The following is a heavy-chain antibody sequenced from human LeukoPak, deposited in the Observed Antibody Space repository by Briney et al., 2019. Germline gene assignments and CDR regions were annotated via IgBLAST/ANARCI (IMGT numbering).Heavy chain of an antibody. Sequence: GESLKISCKGSGYSFTSYWIGWVRQMPGKGLEWMGIIYPGDSDTRYSPSFQGQVTISADKSISTAYLQWSSLKASDTAMYYCARRPSPRYDILTGYLDYWGQGTLVTVSS. J-gene: IGHJ4*02. D-gene: IGHD3-9*01. CDR1: GYSFTSYW. CDR2: IYPGDSDT. V-gene: IGHV5-51*01. CDR3: ARRPSPRYDILTGYLDY.